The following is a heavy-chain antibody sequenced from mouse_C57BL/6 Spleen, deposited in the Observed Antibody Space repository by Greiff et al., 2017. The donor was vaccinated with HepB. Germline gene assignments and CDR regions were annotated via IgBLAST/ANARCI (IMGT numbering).Heavy chain of an antibody. CDR2: IYPSDSET. CDR1: GYTFTSYW. Sequence: QVQLQQPGAELVRPGSSVKLSCKASGYTFTSYWMDWVKQRPGQGLEWIGNIYPSDSETHYNQKFKDKATLTVDKSSSTAYMQLSSLKSEDSAVYYCARGDTTVVAPFAYWGQGTLVTVSA. V-gene: IGHV1-61*01. D-gene: IGHD1-1*01. CDR3: ARGDTTVVAPFAY. J-gene: IGHJ3*01.